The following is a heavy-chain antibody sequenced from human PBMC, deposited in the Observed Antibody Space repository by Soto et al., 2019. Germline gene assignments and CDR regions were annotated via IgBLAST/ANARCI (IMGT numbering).Heavy chain of an antibody. CDR2: ISGSGGST. CDR3: AKVRYGTTVTERKGGDGFDY. CDR1: GFTFSSYA. J-gene: IGHJ4*02. D-gene: IGHD4-4*01. Sequence: GGSLRLSCAASGFTFSSYAMSWVRQAPGKGLEWVSAISGSGGSTYYADSVKGRFTISRDNSKNTLYLQMNSLRAEDTAVYYCAKVRYGTTVTERKGGDGFDYWGQGTLVTVSS. V-gene: IGHV3-23*01.